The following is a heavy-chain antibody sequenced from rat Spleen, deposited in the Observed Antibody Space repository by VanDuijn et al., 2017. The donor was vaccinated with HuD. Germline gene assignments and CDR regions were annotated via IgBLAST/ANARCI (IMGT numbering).Heavy chain of an antibody. Sequence: EVQLVESDGGLVQPGRSLKLSCAASGFTFSDYGVAWVRQAPTKVLEWVASVSTGGGNTYYRDSVKGRFTISRDNPENTLYLQMDSLRSEDTATYYCARLWVFDSWGQGVMVTVSS. CDR3: ARLWVFDS. J-gene: IGHJ2*01. V-gene: IGHV5S13*01. CDR2: VSTGGGNT. D-gene: IGHD1-7*01. CDR1: GFTFSDYG.